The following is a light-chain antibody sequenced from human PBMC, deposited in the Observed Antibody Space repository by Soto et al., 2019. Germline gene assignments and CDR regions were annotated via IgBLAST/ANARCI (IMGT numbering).Light chain of an antibody. V-gene: IGKV3-15*01. CDR3: QQYNNWPIT. CDR1: KSVSSK. CDR2: GAS. Sequence: IVMTQSPATRSVSXGERATLYCRGSKSVSSKLAWYQEKPGXAPRLLLYGASTRANGSPASFSGSGSGTEFTRTISSLQSEDFAVYYGQQYNNWPITFGQGTRLEIK. J-gene: IGKJ5*01.